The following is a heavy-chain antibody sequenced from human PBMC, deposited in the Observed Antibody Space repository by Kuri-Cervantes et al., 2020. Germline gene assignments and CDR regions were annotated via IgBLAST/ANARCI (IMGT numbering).Heavy chain of an antibody. CDR1: GFTFSDYY. CDR3: ARDRWYDLYYYGMDV. Sequence: GESLKISCAASGFTFSDYYMSWIRQAPGKGLEWVSYISSSGSTIYYADSVKGRFTISRDNAKNSLYLQMNSLRDEDTAVYYCARDRWYDLYYYGMDVWGQGTTVTVSS. CDR2: ISSSGSTI. J-gene: IGHJ6*02. D-gene: IGHD4-23*01. V-gene: IGHV3-11*04.